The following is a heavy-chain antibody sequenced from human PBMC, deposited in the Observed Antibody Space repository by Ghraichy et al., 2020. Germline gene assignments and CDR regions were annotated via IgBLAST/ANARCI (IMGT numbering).Heavy chain of an antibody. V-gene: IGHV4-34*01. CDR3: AGEEGDGVTPTGLDP. Sequence: SETLSLTCAVYGGSFSGYYWSWIRQPPGKGLEWIGEINHSGSTNYNLSLKSRVTISVDTSKNQFSLKLSSVTAADTAVYYCAGEEGDGVTPTGLDPWGQGSLVTVSS. CDR1: GGSFSGYY. J-gene: IGHJ5*02. CDR2: INHSGST. D-gene: IGHD4-11*01.